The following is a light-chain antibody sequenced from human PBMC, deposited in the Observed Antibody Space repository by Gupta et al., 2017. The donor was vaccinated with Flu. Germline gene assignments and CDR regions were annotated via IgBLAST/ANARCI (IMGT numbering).Light chain of an antibody. CDR1: QTINDNY. CDR2: GTS. Sequence: EIVLTQSPGTLSLSPGERATPSCRASQTINDNYVVWNQQKPGQAPRLLIHGTSNRAAGIPDRFSGSGSGTDFTLTISGLEPEDFAVYYCQQYGNSPYTFGQGTRVELK. J-gene: IGKJ2*01. V-gene: IGKV3-20*01. CDR3: QQYGNSPYT.